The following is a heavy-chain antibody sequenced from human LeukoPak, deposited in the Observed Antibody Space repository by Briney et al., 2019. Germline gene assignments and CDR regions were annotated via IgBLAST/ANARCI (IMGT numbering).Heavy chain of an antibody. CDR3: ARVGHSYDSSGYSSN. J-gene: IGHJ4*02. CDR1: GGTFSSYA. Sequence: GASAKVSCKASGGTFSSYAINWVRQAPGQGLEWMGRIIPILGIANYAQKFQGRVTITADKSTSTAYMELSSLGSEDTAVYYCARVGHSYDSSGYSSNWGQGTLVTVSS. CDR2: IIPILGIA. V-gene: IGHV1-69*04. D-gene: IGHD3-22*01.